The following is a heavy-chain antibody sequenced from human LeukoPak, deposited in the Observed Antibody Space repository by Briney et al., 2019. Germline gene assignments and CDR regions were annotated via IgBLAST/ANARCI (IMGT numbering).Heavy chain of an antibody. V-gene: IGHV3-33*01. CDR1: GFTFNNYG. J-gene: IGHJ4*02. Sequence: GGSPRLSCAASGFTFNNYGMHWVRQAPGKGLEWVSVIWYDGSYKYYADSAKGRFTISRDNSKNTLYLQMNSLRAEDTAVYYCARESPYCSSPSCYFDYWGQGTLVTVSS. D-gene: IGHD2-2*01. CDR3: ARESPYCSSPSCYFDY. CDR2: IWYDGSYK.